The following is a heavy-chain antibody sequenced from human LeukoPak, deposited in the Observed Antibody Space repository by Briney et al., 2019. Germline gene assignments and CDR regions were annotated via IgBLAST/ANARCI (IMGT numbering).Heavy chain of an antibody. D-gene: IGHD4-17*01. CDR2: IYYSGST. CDR3: AIFARYGDYVDY. J-gene: IGHJ4*02. V-gene: IGHV4-39*01. Sequence: SETLSLTCNVSGGSISSSSYYWGWIRQPPGKGLEWIGSIYYSGSTYYNPSLKSRVTISVDTSKNQFSLKLSSVTAADTAVYYCAIFARYGDYVDYWGQGTLVTVSS. CDR1: GGSISSSSYY.